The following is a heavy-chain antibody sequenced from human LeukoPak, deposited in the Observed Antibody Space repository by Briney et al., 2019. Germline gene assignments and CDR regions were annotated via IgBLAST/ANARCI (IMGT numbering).Heavy chain of an antibody. D-gene: IGHD1-14*01. CDR2: ISYDGSNK. V-gene: IGHV3-30*18. J-gene: IGHJ5*02. CDR3: AKDLTGGFDP. CDR1: GGSISSSSYY. Sequence: LSLTCTVSGGSISSSSYYWGWVRQAPGKGLEWVAVISYDGSNKYYADSVKGRFTISRDNSKNTLYLQMNSLRAEDTAVYYCAKDLTGGFDPWGQGTLVTVSS.